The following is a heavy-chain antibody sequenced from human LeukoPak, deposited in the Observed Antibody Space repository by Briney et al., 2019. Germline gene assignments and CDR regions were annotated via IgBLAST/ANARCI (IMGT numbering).Heavy chain of an antibody. Sequence: SETLSLTCAVYGGSFSGYYWSWIRQPPGKGLEWIGEINHSGSTNYNPSLKSRVTISVDTSKNQFSLKLSSVTAADTAEYYCAREFLYYDSSGYRKYYFDYWGQGTLVTVSS. V-gene: IGHV4-34*01. CDR2: INHSGST. CDR1: GGSFSGYY. D-gene: IGHD3-22*01. J-gene: IGHJ4*02. CDR3: AREFLYYDSSGYRKYYFDY.